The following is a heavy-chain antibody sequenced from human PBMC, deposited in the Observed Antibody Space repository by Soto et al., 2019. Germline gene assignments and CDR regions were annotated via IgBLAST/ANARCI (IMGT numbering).Heavy chain of an antibody. Sequence: QVQLQESGPGLVKPSETLSLTCTVSGGSVSSGSYYWSWIRQPPGKGLEWIGYIYYSGSTNYNPSLKSRVTISVDTSKNQYSLKLSSVTAADTAVYYCARGMSISSEVYYCGMDVWGQGTTVTVSS. J-gene: IGHJ6*02. CDR2: IYYSGST. CDR1: GGSVSSGSYY. D-gene: IGHD6-19*01. CDR3: ARGMSISSEVYYCGMDV. V-gene: IGHV4-61*01.